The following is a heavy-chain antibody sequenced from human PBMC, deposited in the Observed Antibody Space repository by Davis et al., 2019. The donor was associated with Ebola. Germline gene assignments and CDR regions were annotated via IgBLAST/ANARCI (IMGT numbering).Heavy chain of an antibody. J-gene: IGHJ4*02. CDR2: INYSGST. D-gene: IGHD6-19*01. CDR3: VAGTYY. CDR1: GGSFSGYY. Sequence: MPSETLSLTCAVYGGSFSGYYWSWIRQPPGKGLEWIGEINYSGSTNYNPSLKRRVTTSVDTSKNQFSLKLSSVTAADTAVYYCVAGTYYWGQGTLVTVSS. V-gene: IGHV4-34*01.